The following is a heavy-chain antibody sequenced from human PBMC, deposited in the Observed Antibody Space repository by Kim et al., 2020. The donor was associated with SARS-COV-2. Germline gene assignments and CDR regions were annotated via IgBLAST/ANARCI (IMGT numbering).Heavy chain of an antibody. Sequence: SETLSLTCTVSGYSISSGYYWGWIRQPPGKGLEWIGSIYHSGSTYYNPSLKSRVTISVDTSKNQFSLKLSSVTAADTAVYYCAREAPYGMDVWGQGTTVTVSS. CDR2: IYHSGST. CDR3: AREAPYGMDV. J-gene: IGHJ6*02. V-gene: IGHV4-38-2*02. CDR1: GYSISSGYY.